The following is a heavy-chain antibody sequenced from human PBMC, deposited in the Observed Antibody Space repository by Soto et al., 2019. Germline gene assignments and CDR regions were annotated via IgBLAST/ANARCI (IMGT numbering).Heavy chain of an antibody. Sequence: EVQLVESGGGLVQPGGSRGLSCAASGFPFSTYRMNWVRQAPGKGLEGVSYISSSSSTIHYADSVKGRFTISRDNAKNSLYLQMNSLRDEDTAVYYCARASSPLGFWGQGTLVTVSS. V-gene: IGHV3-48*02. CDR2: ISSSSSTI. J-gene: IGHJ4*02. CDR3: ARASSPLGF. D-gene: IGHD7-27*01. CDR1: GFPFSTYR.